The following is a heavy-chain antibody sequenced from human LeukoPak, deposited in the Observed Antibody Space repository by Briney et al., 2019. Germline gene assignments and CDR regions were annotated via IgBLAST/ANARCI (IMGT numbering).Heavy chain of an antibody. Sequence: GGSLRLSCAASGFTFSSYGMHWVRQAPGKGLEWVAVISYDGSNKYYADSVKGRFTISRDNSKNTLYLQMNSLRAEDTAVYYCAKSSGWYGSAFDIWGQGTMVTVSS. CDR3: AKSSGWYGSAFDI. V-gene: IGHV3-30*18. CDR1: GFTFSSYG. CDR2: ISYDGSNK. J-gene: IGHJ3*02. D-gene: IGHD6-19*01.